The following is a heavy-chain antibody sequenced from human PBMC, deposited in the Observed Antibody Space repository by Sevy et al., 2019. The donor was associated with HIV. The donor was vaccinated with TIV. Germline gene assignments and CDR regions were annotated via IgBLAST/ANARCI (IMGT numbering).Heavy chain of an antibody. D-gene: IGHD6-6*01. CDR3: ARDGTEYSSSSVWFDP. CDR1: GGSISSGNYY. V-gene: IGHV4-30-4*01. Sequence: SETLSLTCTVSGGSISSGNYYWHWIRQPPGKGLEWIGYIYYTGTTYYNPSLKGRLTIAVDTSNNQFSLRLTSVTAEDTAVYYCARDGTEYSSSSVWFDPWGQGTLVTVSS. CDR2: IYYTGTT. J-gene: IGHJ5*02.